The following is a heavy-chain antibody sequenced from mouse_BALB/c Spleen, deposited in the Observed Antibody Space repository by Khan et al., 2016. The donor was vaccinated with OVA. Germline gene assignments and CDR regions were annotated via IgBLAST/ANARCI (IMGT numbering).Heavy chain of an antibody. D-gene: IGHD2-1*01. V-gene: IGHV14-4*02. CDR1: GFKIKDYY. CDR3: NAGIYYGNYY. CDR2: IDPENGDT. Sequence: VQLQQSGAELVRSGASVKLSCTASGFKIKDYYIHWVKQRPEQGLEWIGWIDPENGDTEYAPKFQGKATMNADTSSNTAYLQLSSLTSEDTAVYYCNAGIYYGNYYWGQGTTLTVSS. J-gene: IGHJ2*01.